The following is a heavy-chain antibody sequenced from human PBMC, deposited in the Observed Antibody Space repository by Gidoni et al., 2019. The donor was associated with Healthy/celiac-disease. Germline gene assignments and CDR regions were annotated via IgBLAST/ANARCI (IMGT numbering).Heavy chain of an antibody. Sequence: QVPLVQSGAEVKKPGSSVTVSCQASGATFSSYIISWVRQAPGQGLEWMGRIIPILGIANYAQKFQGRVTITADKSTSTAYMELSSLRSEDTAVYYCARDLGYCSGGSCYTDPYYFDYWGQGTLVTVSS. D-gene: IGHD2-15*01. CDR1: GATFSSYI. J-gene: IGHJ4*02. CDR2: IIPILGIA. V-gene: IGHV1-69*08. CDR3: ARDLGYCSGGSCYTDPYYFDY.